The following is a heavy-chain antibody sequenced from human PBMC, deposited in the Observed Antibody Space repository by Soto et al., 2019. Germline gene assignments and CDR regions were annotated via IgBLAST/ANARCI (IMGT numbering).Heavy chain of an antibody. J-gene: IGHJ4*02. D-gene: IGHD2-21*02. CDR1: GFTFSSYG. V-gene: IGHV3-30*18. CDR3: AKGCRSVVVTAPDDY. Sequence: QVQLVESGGGVVQPGRSLRLSCAASGFTFSSYGMHWVRQAPGKGLEWVAVISYDGSNKYYADSVKGRFTISRDNSKNTLYRQMISLRAEDMAVYYCAKGCRSVVVTAPDDYWGQGTRVTVSS. CDR2: ISYDGSNK.